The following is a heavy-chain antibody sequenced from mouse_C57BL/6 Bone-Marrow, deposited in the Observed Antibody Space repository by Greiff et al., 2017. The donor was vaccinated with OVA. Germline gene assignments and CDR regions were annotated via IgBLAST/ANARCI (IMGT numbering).Heavy chain of an antibody. CDR1: GYTFTEYT. Sequence: VQGVESGAELVKPGASVKLSCKASGYTFTEYTIHWVKQRSGQGLEWIGWFYPGSGSIKYNEKFKDKATLTADKSSSTVYMELSRLTSEDSAVYFCARHEGGPYYFDYWGQGTTLTVSS. CDR2: FYPGSGSI. J-gene: IGHJ2*01. V-gene: IGHV1-62-2*01. CDR3: ARHEGGPYYFDY.